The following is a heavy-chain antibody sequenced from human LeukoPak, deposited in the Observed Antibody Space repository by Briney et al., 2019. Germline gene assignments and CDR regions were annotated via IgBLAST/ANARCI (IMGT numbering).Heavy chain of an antibody. J-gene: IGHJ4*02. CDR2: INHSGST. CDR1: GGSISSSSYY. V-gene: IGHV4-39*07. CDR3: ARGPEYSSPLFIDY. Sequence: PSETLSLTCTVSGGSISSSSYYWSWIRQPPGKGLEWIGEINHSGSTNYNPSLKSRVTISVDTSKNQFSLKLSSVTAADTAVYYCARGPEYSSPLFIDYWGQGTLVTVSS. D-gene: IGHD6-6*01.